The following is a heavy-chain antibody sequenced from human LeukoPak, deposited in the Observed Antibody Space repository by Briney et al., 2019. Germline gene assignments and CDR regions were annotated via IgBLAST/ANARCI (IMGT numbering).Heavy chain of an antibody. Sequence: PGGSLRLSCAASGFTVSSNYMSWVRQAPGRGLEWVSVIYSGGSTYYADSVKGRFTISRHNSKNTLYLQMNSLRAEDTAVYYCARDGSSGYSSTWGQGTLVTVSS. CDR2: IYSGGST. J-gene: IGHJ4*02. CDR1: GFTVSSNY. D-gene: IGHD3-22*01. CDR3: ARDGSSGYSST. V-gene: IGHV3-53*04.